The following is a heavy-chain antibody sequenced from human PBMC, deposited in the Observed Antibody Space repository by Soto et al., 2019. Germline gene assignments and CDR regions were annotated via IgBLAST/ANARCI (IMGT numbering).Heavy chain of an antibody. J-gene: IGHJ6*02. CDR1: GYGITSYG. CDR2: ISAYNGNT. D-gene: IGHD4-4*01. Sequence: SLDVSCKASGYGITSYGISCVRQAPGQRLEWMGWISAYNGNTNDARKLQGRVTMTTDTSASTAYMELGSLRSDDTAVYYCARDPRDYSNYYYYYGMDVWGQGTTVTVSS. V-gene: IGHV1-18*01. CDR3: ARDPRDYSNYYYYYGMDV.